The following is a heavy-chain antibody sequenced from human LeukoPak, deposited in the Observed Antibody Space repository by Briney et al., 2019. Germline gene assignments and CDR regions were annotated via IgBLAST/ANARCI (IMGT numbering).Heavy chain of an antibody. J-gene: IGHJ4*02. CDR1: GYTFTGYY. Sequence: ASVKVSCKASGYTFTGYYMHWVRQAPGQGREWMGWINPNSGGTNYAQKFQGRVTITRDTFISTAYMELSRLRSDDTAVYYCAGEEIQLWTRSGIDYWGQGTLVTVSS. V-gene: IGHV1-2*02. CDR2: INPNSGGT. D-gene: IGHD5-18*01. CDR3: AGEEIQLWTRSGIDY.